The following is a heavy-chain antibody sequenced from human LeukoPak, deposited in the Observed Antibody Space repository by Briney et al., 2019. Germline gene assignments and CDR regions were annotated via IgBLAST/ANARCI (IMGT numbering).Heavy chain of an antibody. CDR3: ASSFLTYCSDARCYSSYFDY. J-gene: IGHJ4*02. V-gene: IGHV3-30*03. D-gene: IGHD2-15*01. Sequence: GGSLRLSCAASGFTFSSYGMHWVRQAPGKGLEWVAVISYDGSNKYYADSVKGRFTISRDNSKNTLYLQMNSLRAEDTAVYYCASSFLTYCSDARCYSSYFDYWGQGTLVTVSS. CDR2: ISYDGSNK. CDR1: GFTFSSYG.